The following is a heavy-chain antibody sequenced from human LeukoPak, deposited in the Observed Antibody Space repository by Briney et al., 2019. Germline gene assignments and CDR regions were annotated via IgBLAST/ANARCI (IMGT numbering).Heavy chain of an antibody. CDR2: IYSSGST. J-gene: IGHJ4*02. V-gene: IGHV4-4*07. CDR3: ARDLRSSGWSGYYFDY. D-gene: IGHD6-19*01. Sequence: SETLSLTCTVSGGSISSYYWSWIRQPAGKGLEWIGRIYSSGSTNYNPSLKSRVTISVDTSKNQFSLKLSSVTAADTAVYYCARDLRSSGWSGYYFDYWGQGTLVTVSS. CDR1: GGSISSYY.